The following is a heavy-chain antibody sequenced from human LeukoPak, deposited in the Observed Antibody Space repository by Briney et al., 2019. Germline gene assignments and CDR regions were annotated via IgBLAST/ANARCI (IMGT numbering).Heavy chain of an antibody. CDR2: INHSGST. J-gene: IGHJ2*01. CDR3: ASTHDSSGYYPFDL. Sequence: ESSETLSLTCAVYGGSFSGYYWSWIRQPPGKGLEWIGEINHSGSTNYNPSLKSRVTISVDTSKNQFSLKLSSVTAADTAVYYCASTHDSSGYYPFDLWGRGTLVTVSS. CDR1: GGSFSGYY. D-gene: IGHD3-22*01. V-gene: IGHV4-34*01.